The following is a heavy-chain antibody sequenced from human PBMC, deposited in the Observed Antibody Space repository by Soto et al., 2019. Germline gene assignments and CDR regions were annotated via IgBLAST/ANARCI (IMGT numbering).Heavy chain of an antibody. CDR1: GFTFSDYY. CDR2: IDSGSRYK. D-gene: IGHD2-21*02. CDR3: ARGLLSGGDPPPSDY. J-gene: IGHJ4*02. Sequence: QVQLVESGGVLVKPGGSLRLSCAASGFTFSDYYMSWFRRAPGKGLEWLSYIDSGSRYKKYSESVKGRSTISRDNAQNIRYLQVNSLKVEDTTTYFCARGLLSGGDPPPSDYWGQGTGVTVSS. V-gene: IGHV3-11*06.